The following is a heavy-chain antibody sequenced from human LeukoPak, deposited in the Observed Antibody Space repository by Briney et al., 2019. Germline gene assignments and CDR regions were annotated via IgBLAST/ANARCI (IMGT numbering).Heavy chain of an antibody. CDR2: TYYSGST. CDR1: GGSISSYY. CDR3: AGIVGTRLDY. V-gene: IGHV4-59*01. J-gene: IGHJ4*02. Sequence: SETLSLTCTVSGGSISSYYWSWIRQPPGKGLEWIGYTYYSGSTNYNPSLKSRVTISVGTSKNQFSLKLSSVTAADTAVYYCAGIVGTRLDYWGQGTLVTVSS. D-gene: IGHD1-26*01.